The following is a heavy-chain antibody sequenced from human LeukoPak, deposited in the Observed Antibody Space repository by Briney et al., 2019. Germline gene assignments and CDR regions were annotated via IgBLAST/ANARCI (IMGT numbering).Heavy chain of an antibody. Sequence: PGGSLRFSCAASGFTFSSYWMSWVRQAPGKGLEWVANIKQDGSEKYYVDSVKGRFTISRDNAKNSLYLQMNSLRAEDTAVYYCATLVYCGGDCYSSDAFDIWGQGTMVTVSS. CDR1: GFTFSSYW. CDR3: ATLVYCGGDCYSSDAFDI. CDR2: IKQDGSEK. V-gene: IGHV3-7*01. J-gene: IGHJ3*02. D-gene: IGHD2-21*02.